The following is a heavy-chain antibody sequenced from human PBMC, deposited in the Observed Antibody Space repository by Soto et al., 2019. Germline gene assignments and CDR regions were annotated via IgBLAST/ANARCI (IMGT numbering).Heavy chain of an antibody. CDR3: ARAKGPDCSSTSCLPYYYYYGMDV. V-gene: IGHV3-74*01. J-gene: IGHJ6*02. CDR2: INSDGSST. Sequence: GGSLRLSCAASGFTFSSYWMHWVRQAPGQGLVWVSRINSDGSSTSYADSVKGRFTISRDNAKNTLYLQMNSLRAEDTAVYYCARAKGPDCSSTSCLPYYYYYGMDVWGQGTTVTVSS. CDR1: GFTFSSYW. D-gene: IGHD2-2*01.